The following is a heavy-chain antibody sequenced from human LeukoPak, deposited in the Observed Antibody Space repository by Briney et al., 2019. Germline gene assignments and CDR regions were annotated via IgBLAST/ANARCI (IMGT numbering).Heavy chain of an antibody. CDR2: IIPIFDTV. D-gene: IGHD6-13*01. CDR3: ARWGSSWHQIPPDWFDP. CDR1: GGTFSSYA. Sequence: SVKLSCKASGGTFSSYAISWVRQAPGQGLELMGRIIPIFDTVNYAQKFQGRITITADKSTSTAYMELSSLRSEDTAVYYCARWGSSWHQIPPDWFDPWGQGTLVTVSS. J-gene: IGHJ5*02. V-gene: IGHV1-69*06.